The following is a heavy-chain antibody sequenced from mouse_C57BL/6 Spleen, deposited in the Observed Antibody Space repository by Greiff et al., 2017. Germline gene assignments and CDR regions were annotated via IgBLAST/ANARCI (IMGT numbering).Heavy chain of an antibody. D-gene: IGHD1-1*01. V-gene: IGHV1-55*01. Sequence: VQLQQPGAELVKPGASVKMSCKASGYTFTSYWITWVKQRPGQGLEWIGDIYPGSGSTNYNEKFKSKATLTVDTSSSTAYMQLSSLTSEDSAVXYCARDYYGSSPSYAMDYWGQGTSVTVSS. CDR3: ARDYYGSSPSYAMDY. CDR1: GYTFTSYW. CDR2: IYPGSGST. J-gene: IGHJ4*01.